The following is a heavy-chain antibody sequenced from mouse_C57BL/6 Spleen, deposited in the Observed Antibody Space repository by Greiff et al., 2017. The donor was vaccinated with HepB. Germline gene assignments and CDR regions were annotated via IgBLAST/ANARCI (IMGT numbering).Heavy chain of an antibody. CDR3: ARWGYYGSYFDY. Sequence: QVQLKQSGAELVKPGASVKISCKASGYAFSSYWMNWVKQRPGKGLEWIGQIYPGDGDTNYNGKFKGKATLTADKSSSTAYMQLSSLTSEDSAVYFCARWGYYGSYFDYWGQGTTLTVSS. CDR2: IYPGDGDT. CDR1: GYAFSSYW. D-gene: IGHD1-1*01. J-gene: IGHJ2*01. V-gene: IGHV1-80*01.